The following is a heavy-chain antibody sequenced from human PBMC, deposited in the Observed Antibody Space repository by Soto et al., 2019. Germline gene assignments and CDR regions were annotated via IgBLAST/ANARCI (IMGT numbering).Heavy chain of an antibody. CDR1: GGPISSGYYS. V-gene: IGHV4-30-2*01. CDR3: ARAGYSYGYY. CDR2: IYHSGST. D-gene: IGHD5-18*01. Sequence: TLPRTCGVPGGPISSGYYSGSSIRQPPGKGLEWIGYIYHSGSTYYNSSLKSRVTISVDRSKNQFSLKLSSVTAADTAVYYCARAGYSYGYYWGRGTLVTVSS. J-gene: IGHJ4*02.